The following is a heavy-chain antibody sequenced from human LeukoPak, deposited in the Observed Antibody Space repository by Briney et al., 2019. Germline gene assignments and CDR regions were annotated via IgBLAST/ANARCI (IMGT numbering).Heavy chain of an antibody. V-gene: IGHV4-59*01. CDR2: IYYSGST. D-gene: IGHD4-17*01. CDR3: ERVVWDCGDFKFDF. J-gene: IGHJ4*02. CDR1: GGSISRYY. Sequence: TSETLSLTCTVSGGSISRYYWSWIRQPPGKGLGWSGYIYYSGSTNYTPSLTSRVTISVEKSKKQYSLRLSSVTAADTAVYYCERVVWDCGDFKFDFWGQGTMVTVSS.